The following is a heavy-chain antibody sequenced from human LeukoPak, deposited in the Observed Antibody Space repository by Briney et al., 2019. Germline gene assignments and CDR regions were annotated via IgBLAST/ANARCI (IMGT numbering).Heavy chain of an antibody. CDR2: IIPIFGTA. CDR1: GYTFTSYY. J-gene: IGHJ5*02. CDR3: ARDLGIVVVPAAHNWFDP. V-gene: IGHV1-69*13. D-gene: IGHD2-2*03. Sequence: SVKVSCKASGYTFTSYYMHWVRQAPGQGLEWMGGIIPIFGTANYAQKFQGRVTITADESTSTAYMELSSLRSEDTAVYYCARDLGIVVVPAAHNWFDPWGQGTLATVSS.